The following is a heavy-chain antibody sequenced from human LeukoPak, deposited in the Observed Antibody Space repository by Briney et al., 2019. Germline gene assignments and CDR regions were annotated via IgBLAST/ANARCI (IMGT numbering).Heavy chain of an antibody. CDR1: GGSISSGGYS. J-gene: IGHJ6*02. CDR3: ARTSSDIVVVPAAPTSGMDV. Sequence: SETLSLTCAVSGGSISSGGYSWSWIRQPPGKGLEWIGYIYHSGSTYYNPSLKSRVTISVDTSKNQFSLKLSSVTAADTAVYYCARTSSDIVVVPAAPTSGMDVWGQGTTVTVSS. V-gene: IGHV4-30-2*01. D-gene: IGHD2-2*01. CDR2: IYHSGST.